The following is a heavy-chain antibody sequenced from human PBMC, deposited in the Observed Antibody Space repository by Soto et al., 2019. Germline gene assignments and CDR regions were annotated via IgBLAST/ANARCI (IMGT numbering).Heavy chain of an antibody. CDR3: ARAAYPFVVAATAGWFDP. Sequence: ASVKVSFKASGGSFSSYAISWVRQAPGQGLEWMGGIIPIFGTANYAQKFQGRVTITADESTSTAYMELSSLRSEDTAVYYCARAAYPFVVAATAGWFDPWGQGTLVTVSS. CDR1: GGSFSSYA. V-gene: IGHV1-69*13. D-gene: IGHD2-15*01. CDR2: IIPIFGTA. J-gene: IGHJ5*02.